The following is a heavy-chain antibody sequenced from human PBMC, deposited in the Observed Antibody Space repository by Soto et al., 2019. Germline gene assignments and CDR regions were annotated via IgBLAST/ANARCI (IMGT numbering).Heavy chain of an antibody. V-gene: IGHV5-51*01. J-gene: IGHJ2*01. D-gene: IGHD2-21*01. Sequence: EVQLEQSGAEVKKPGESLQISCKGSGYRFSNFWIAWVRQMPGKGLEWRGSIYPGDSDIRVSPSFQGQVTISAAKSINTACLQWSNLRASDAAFYYCARGSGLKPLPQWYFDFWGRGARITVSS. CDR3: ARGSGLKPLPQWYFDF. CDR1: GYRFSNFW. CDR2: IYPGDSDI.